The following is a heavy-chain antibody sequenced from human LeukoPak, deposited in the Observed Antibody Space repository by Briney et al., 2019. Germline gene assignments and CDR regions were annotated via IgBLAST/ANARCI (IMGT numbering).Heavy chain of an antibody. CDR3: AKAGYYDSSGYYFDY. CDR2: ISPSGDIT. J-gene: IGHJ4*02. D-gene: IGHD3-22*01. CDR1: GFTFSSHG. V-gene: IGHV3-23*01. Sequence: PGGSLRLSCAASGFTFSSHGINWVRQAPGKGLEWVSGISPSGDITYYADSVKGRFTISRDNSRNTLYLQMNSLRAEDTAVYYCAKAGYYDSSGYYFDYWGQGTLVTVSS.